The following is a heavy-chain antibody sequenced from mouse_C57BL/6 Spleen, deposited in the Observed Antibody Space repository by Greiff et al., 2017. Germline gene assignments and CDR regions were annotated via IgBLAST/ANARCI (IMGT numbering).Heavy chain of an antibody. V-gene: IGHV1-15*01. CDR1: GYTFTDYE. CDR3: TREGDYYGSSGYFDY. CDR2: IDPETGGT. J-gene: IGHJ2*01. D-gene: IGHD1-1*01. Sequence: QVHVKQSGAELVRPGASVTLSCKASGYTFTDYEMHWVKQTPVHGLEWIGAIDPETGGTAYNQKFKGKAILTADKSSSTAYMELRSLTSEDSAVYYCTREGDYYGSSGYFDYWGQGTTLTVSS.